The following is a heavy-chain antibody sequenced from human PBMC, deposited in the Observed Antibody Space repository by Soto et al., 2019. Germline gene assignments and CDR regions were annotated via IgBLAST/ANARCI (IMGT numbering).Heavy chain of an antibody. V-gene: IGHV3-23*01. J-gene: IGHJ4*02. Sequence: EVQLLEAGGNLIQPGGSLRLSCAASGFTFSSYAMSWVRQAPGQGLEWLSALSGPGATIYYADSVKVRFTISRDNSKNTLYLQMNSLTAADTAVYYCAKMLTLVRGVTGLRDFDFLCQGPLVTVSS. D-gene: IGHD3-10*01. CDR1: GFTFSSYA. CDR3: AKMLTLVRGVTGLRDFDF. CDR2: LSGPGATI.